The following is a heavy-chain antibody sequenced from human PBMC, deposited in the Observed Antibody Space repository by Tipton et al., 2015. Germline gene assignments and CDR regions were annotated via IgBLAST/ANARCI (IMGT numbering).Heavy chain of an antibody. CDR1: GDSISSSNW. J-gene: IGHJ4*02. CDR2: IYHSGST. V-gene: IGHV4-4*02. D-gene: IGHD7-27*01. Sequence: TLSLTCSVSGDSISSSNWWSWVRQPPGKGLEWIGEIYHSGSTNYNPSLKSRVTISFDTSQNQFFLILSSGTAADTAVYYCARLRTNGGPFDYWGLGSLVTVSS. CDR3: ARLRTNGGPFDY.